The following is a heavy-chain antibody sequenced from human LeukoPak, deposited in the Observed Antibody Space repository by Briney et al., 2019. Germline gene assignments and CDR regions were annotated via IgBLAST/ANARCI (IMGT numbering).Heavy chain of an antibody. J-gene: IGHJ4*02. CDR3: AREHTIYPLRSRAQFFDF. V-gene: IGHV4-34*01. Sequence: SETLSLTCAVSGGSFSDSSWTWIRQSPGKGLEWIGDINHGGSTTYNPSLKGRVIISIDTSKSQFSLKMSSVTAADMAVYYCAREHTIYPLRSRAQFFDFWGQGTLVTVSS. CDR2: INHGGST. CDR1: GGSFSDSS. D-gene: IGHD3-3*01.